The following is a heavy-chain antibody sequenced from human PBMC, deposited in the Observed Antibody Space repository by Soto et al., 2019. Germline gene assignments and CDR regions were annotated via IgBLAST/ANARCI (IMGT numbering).Heavy chain of an antibody. D-gene: IGHD1-1*01. J-gene: IGHJ3*02. CDR2: IDWDDDK. CDR1: GFSLSTSGMC. CDR3: AGMTKLERGGLDAFDI. Sequence: SGPTLVNPTQTLTLTCTFSGFSLSTSGMCVSWIRQPPGKALEWLALIDWDDDKYYSTSLKTRLTISKDTSKNQVVLTMTNMDPVDTATYYCAGMTKLERGGLDAFDIWGQGTMVTVSS. V-gene: IGHV2-70*01.